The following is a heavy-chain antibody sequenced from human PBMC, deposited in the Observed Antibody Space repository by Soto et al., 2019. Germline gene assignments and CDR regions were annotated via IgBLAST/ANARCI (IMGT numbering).Heavy chain of an antibody. J-gene: IGHJ4*02. Sequence: QLQLQESGPGLVKPSETLSLTCTVSGGSISSSSYYWGWIRQPPGKGLEGIASVYDSGRTYYNPSHKSRVTISVDTSKNQFSLKLRSVTAADTAVYYCARHNPLTGYSSSPYDYWGQGTLVTDSS. D-gene: IGHD6-13*01. CDR1: GGSISSSSYY. CDR2: VYDSGRT. V-gene: IGHV4-39*01. CDR3: ARHNPLTGYSSSPYDY.